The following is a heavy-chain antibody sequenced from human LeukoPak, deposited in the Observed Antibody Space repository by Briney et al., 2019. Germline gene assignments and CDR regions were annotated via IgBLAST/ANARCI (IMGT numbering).Heavy chain of an antibody. D-gene: IGHD2-15*01. Sequence: SVKVSCKASGGTFSSYAISWVRQAPGQGLEWMGRIIPIFGTANYAQKFQGRITITTDESTSTAYMELSSLRSEDTAVYYCARDPIPPYCSGGSCYSMNYFDYWGQGTLVTVSS. J-gene: IGHJ4*02. CDR2: IIPIFGTA. CDR3: ARDPIPPYCSGGSCYSMNYFDY. V-gene: IGHV1-69*05. CDR1: GGTFSSYA.